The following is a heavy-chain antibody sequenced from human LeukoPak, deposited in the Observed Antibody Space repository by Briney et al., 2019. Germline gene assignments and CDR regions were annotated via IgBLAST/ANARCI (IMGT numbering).Heavy chain of an antibody. J-gene: IGHJ4*02. CDR3: ARRDSSGSLYFDH. D-gene: IGHD6-19*01. V-gene: IGHV3-23*01. Sequence: GGSLRLSCAASGFTFSNYAMSWVRQAPGRGLEWVSVVSGSSTFYTDSVTGRFAISRDNSKNTLYLQMNSLRAEDTAVYYCARRDSSGSLYFDHWGQGTLVTVSS. CDR1: GFTFSNYA. CDR2: VSGSST.